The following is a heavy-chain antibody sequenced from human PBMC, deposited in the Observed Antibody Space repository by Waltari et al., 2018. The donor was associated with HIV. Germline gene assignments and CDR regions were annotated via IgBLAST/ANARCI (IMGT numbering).Heavy chain of an antibody. Sequence: QVQLVASGGHLVNPGGSLSLSCAASGFTFIAYYMSWIRQAPGKGLEWISYISTTGSAIYYADSVKGRFTITRDNSKNSLYLQMNNLRAEDTAVYFCASRGVWCSAISCYGLWGHGTLVTVSS. J-gene: IGHJ4*01. CDR1: GFTFIAYY. CDR2: ISTTGSAI. CDR3: ASRGVWCSAISCYGL. D-gene: IGHD2-15*01. V-gene: IGHV3-11*01.